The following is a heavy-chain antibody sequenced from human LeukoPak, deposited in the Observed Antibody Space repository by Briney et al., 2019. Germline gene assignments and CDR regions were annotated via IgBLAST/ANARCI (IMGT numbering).Heavy chain of an antibody. Sequence: GGSLRLSCAASGFTFSSYAMSWVRQAPGKGLEWVANIKQDGSEKYYVDSVKGRFTISRDNAKNSLYLQMNSLRAEDTAVYYCARVAVVVPAADYWGQGTLVTVSS. J-gene: IGHJ4*02. CDR2: IKQDGSEK. V-gene: IGHV3-7*01. CDR3: ARVAVVVPAADY. D-gene: IGHD2-2*01. CDR1: GFTFSSYA.